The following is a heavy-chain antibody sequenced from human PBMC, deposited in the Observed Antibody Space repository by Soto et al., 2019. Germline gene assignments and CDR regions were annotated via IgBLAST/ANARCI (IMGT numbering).Heavy chain of an antibody. V-gene: IGHV1-3*01. Sequence: QVHLVQSGAEVKKPGASVKVSCKAFGDTFTDYAIHWVRQAPRQRLEWLAWINPGNGDTQYSQKFQGRVTLTRDTSATTAYMELSSLRSEDTSVYFCAGGVGATAATFDYWGQGTLVTVSS. J-gene: IGHJ4*02. CDR1: GDTFTDYA. CDR3: AGGVGATAATFDY. D-gene: IGHD1-26*01. CDR2: INPGNGDT.